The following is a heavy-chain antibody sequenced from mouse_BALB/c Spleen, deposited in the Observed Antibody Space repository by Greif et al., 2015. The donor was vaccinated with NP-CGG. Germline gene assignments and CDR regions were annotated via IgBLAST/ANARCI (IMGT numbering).Heavy chain of an antibody. J-gene: IGHJ2*01. CDR2: ISSGGST. V-gene: IGHV5-6-5*01. CDR3: ARGGGYGLDY. CDR1: GFTFSSYA. Sequence: EVKLVESGGGLVKPGGSLKLSCAASGFTFSSYAMSWVRQTPEKRLEWVASISSGGSTYYPDSVKGRFTISRDNARNILYLQMSSLRSEDTAMYYCARGGGYGLDYWGQGTTLTVSS. D-gene: IGHD2-10*02.